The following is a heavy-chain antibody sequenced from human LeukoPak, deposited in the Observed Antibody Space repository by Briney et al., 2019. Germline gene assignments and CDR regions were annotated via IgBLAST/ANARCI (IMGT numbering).Heavy chain of an antibody. V-gene: IGHV5-51*01. J-gene: IGHJ3*02. CDR1: GYSFTSYW. Sequence: ESLKISCKGSGYSFTSYWIGWVRQMPGKGLEWMGIIYPGDSDTRYSPSFQGQVTISADKSISTAYLQWSSLKASDTAMYYCAGRYCSSTSCYPGAFDIWGQGTMVTVSS. CDR3: AGRYCSSTSCYPGAFDI. CDR2: IYPGDSDT. D-gene: IGHD2-2*01.